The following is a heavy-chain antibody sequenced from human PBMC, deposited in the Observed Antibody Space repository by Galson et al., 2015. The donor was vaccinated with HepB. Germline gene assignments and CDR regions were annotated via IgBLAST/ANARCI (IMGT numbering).Heavy chain of an antibody. D-gene: IGHD5-18*01. CDR1: GFTFSSYS. J-gene: IGHJ4*02. Sequence: SLRLSCAASGFTFSSYSMNWVRQAPGKGLEWVSSISSSSSYIYYEDSVKGRFTISRDNAKNSLYLQMNSLRAEDTAVYYCAGYTAMVGFDYCGQGTLVTVSS. CDR3: AGYTAMVGFDY. CDR2: ISSSSSYI. V-gene: IGHV3-21*01.